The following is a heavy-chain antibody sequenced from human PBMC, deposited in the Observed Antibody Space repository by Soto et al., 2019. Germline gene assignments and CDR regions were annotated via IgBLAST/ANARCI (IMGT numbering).Heavy chain of an antibody. CDR2: IYSGGSA. CDR1: GFTVSRNY. CDR3: ARDYSVSRYYGMDV. D-gene: IGHD1-26*01. V-gene: IGHV3-53*02. J-gene: IGHJ6*02. Sequence: EVQLVETGGGLIQPGGSLRLSCAASGFTVSRNYMSWVRQAPGKGLEWVSLIYSGGSAYYADSVKGRFTISRDNSKNTLYLHMNSLRAEDTGVYYCARDYSVSRYYGMDVWGQGTTVTVSS.